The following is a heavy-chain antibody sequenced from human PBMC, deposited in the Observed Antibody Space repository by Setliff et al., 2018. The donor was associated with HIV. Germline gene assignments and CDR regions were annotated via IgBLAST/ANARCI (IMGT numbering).Heavy chain of an antibody. D-gene: IGHD3-10*01. CDR3: ARVQVSGTYPIDY. V-gene: IGHV4-34*01. CDR1: GGSFSSYY. CDR2: IYHSGST. J-gene: IGHJ4*02. Sequence: SETLSLTCAVYGGSFSSYYWGWIRQPPGKGLEWIGSIYHSGSTYYNPSLKSRVTISVDTSRNQFSLKLSSVTAADTAVYYCARVQVSGTYPIDYWGQGTLVTVSS.